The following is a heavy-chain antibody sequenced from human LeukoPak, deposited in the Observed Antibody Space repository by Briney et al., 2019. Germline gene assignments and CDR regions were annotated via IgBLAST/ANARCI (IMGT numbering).Heavy chain of an antibody. D-gene: IGHD3-10*01. Sequence: GGSLRLSCAASGFTFSDFAMSWVRQAPGKGLEWISTISDGGSITYYADSVKGRFTISRDNSKNTLFLQMNSLSAEDTALYYCAKSRGSGSNMARGVNFDYWGQGTLVTVSS. V-gene: IGHV3-23*01. CDR2: ISDGGSIT. J-gene: IGHJ4*02. CDR1: GFTFSDFA. CDR3: AKSRGSGSNMARGVNFDY.